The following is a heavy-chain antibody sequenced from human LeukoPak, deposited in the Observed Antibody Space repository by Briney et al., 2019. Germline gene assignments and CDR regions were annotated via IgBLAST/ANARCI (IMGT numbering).Heavy chain of an antibody. V-gene: IGHV5-51*01. CDR1: GYSFTSYW. CDR3: ARQSGYYFDY. CDR2: IYPGDSET. Sequence: HGESLKISCKGSGYSFTSYWIAWVRQMPGKGLEWMGIIYPGDSETRYSPSFQGRVTISADKSNSTAYLQWSSLKASDTAMYYCARQSGYYFDYWGQGTLVTVSS. D-gene: IGHD7-27*01. J-gene: IGHJ4*02.